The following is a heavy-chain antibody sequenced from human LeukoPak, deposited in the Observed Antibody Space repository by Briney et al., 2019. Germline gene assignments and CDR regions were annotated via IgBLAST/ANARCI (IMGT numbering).Heavy chain of an antibody. CDR1: GYSISSGYY. CDR3: AREHPKTSSSWYEFVDY. D-gene: IGHD6-13*01. CDR2: IYHSGST. Sequence: SETLSLTCAVSGYSISSGYYWGWIRQPPGTGLEWIGSIYHSGSTYYNPSLKSRVTISVDTSRNQFSLKLSSVTAADTAVYYCAREHPKTSSSWYEFVDYWGQGTLVTVSS. V-gene: IGHV4-38-2*02. J-gene: IGHJ4*02.